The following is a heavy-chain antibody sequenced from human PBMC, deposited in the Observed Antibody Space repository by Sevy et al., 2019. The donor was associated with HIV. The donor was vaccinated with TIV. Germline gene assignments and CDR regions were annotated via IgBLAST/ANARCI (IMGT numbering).Heavy chain of an antibody. CDR2: ITSSSSTI. CDR1: GFTFSAYS. D-gene: IGHD3-22*01. Sequence: GGSLRLSCAASGFTFSAYSMNWVRQAPGKGREWVSYITSSSSTIYYADSVKGRFTISRDNAENSLYLQMNSLRDEDTALYYCARVSSGYYLLDYWGQGTLVTVSS. CDR3: ARVSSGYYLLDY. V-gene: IGHV3-48*02. J-gene: IGHJ4*02.